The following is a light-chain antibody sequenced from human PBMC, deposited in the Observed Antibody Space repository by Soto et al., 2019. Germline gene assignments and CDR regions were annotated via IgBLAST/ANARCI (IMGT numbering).Light chain of an antibody. J-gene: IGKJ2*01. CDR2: DTS. V-gene: IGKV1-33*01. CDR1: QDIRNY. Sequence: DIQMTQSPASLSASVGDRVTITCQASQDIRNYLNWDQQKEGKAPKLLIYDTSEVQTGVPSRFSGSRSGTDFTFTINSLQPEDIATYYCQQYDKLVSFGQGTKLEIK. CDR3: QQYDKLVS.